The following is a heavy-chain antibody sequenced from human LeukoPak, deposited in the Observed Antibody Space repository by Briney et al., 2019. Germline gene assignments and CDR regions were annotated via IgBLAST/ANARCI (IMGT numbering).Heavy chain of an antibody. D-gene: IGHD3-22*01. CDR1: GFTFSSYW. J-gene: IGHJ4*02. CDR2: INSDGSST. Sequence: PGGSPRLSCAASGFTFSSYWMHWVRQAPGKGLVWVSRINSDGSSTSYADSVKGRFTISRDNAKNTLYLQMNSLRAEDTAVYYCARDYYDSSGYLFDYWGQGTLVTVSS. CDR3: ARDYYDSSGYLFDY. V-gene: IGHV3-74*01.